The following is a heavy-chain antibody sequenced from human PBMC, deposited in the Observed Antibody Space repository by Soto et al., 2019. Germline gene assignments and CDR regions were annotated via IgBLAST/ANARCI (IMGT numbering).Heavy chain of an antibody. CDR3: AKGVPGIAVAGTGYFQH. J-gene: IGHJ1*01. Sequence: PGGSLRLSCAASGFTFRSYAMSWVSQAPGKGLEWVSGISGSGISTHYADSVKGRFTISRDNSKNTLYLQMNSLRAEDTAVYYCAKGVPGIAVAGTGYFQHWGQGTLVTVSS. D-gene: IGHD6-19*01. CDR2: ISGSGIST. CDR1: GFTFRSYA. V-gene: IGHV3-23*01.